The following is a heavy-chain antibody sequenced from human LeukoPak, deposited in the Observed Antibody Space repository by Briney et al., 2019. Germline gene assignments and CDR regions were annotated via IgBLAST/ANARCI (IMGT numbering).Heavy chain of an antibody. Sequence: PSETLSLTCTVSGGSISSYYWSWVRQPPGKGLEWIGYIYYSGSTNYNPSLKSRLTISADTSKNQFSLKLSSVTAADTAVYYCARDKGHFDVDYWGQGTLVTVSS. CDR1: GGSISSYY. J-gene: IGHJ4*02. D-gene: IGHD3-9*01. CDR3: ARDKGHFDVDY. CDR2: IYYSGST. V-gene: IGHV4-59*12.